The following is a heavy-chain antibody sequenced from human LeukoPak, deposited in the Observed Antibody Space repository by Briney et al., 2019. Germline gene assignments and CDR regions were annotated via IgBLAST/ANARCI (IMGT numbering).Heavy chain of an antibody. CDR2: ISSSGGTI. Sequence: PGGSLRLSCAASVFTFSSYEMNWVRQAPGKGLEWVSYISSSGGTIYYADSVKGRFTISRDNAKNSLYLQMNSLRAEYTAVYYCARDPPTFYWGQGTLVTVSS. V-gene: IGHV3-48*03. J-gene: IGHJ4*02. CDR1: VFTFSSYE. CDR3: ARDPPTFY.